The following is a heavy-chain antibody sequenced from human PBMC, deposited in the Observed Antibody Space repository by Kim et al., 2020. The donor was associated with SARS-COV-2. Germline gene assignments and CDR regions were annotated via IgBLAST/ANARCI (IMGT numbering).Heavy chain of an antibody. Sequence: DGGTTEYAAPVKGRFTLSRDDSKNTLYLQLNSLKIEDTAVYYCTTSLSADVWGKGTTVTVSS. CDR2: DGGTT. CDR3: TTSLSADV. J-gene: IGHJ6*04. D-gene: IGHD2-8*01. V-gene: IGHV3-15*01.